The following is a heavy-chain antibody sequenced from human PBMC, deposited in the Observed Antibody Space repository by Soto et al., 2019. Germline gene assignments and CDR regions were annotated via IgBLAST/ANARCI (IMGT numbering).Heavy chain of an antibody. CDR3: AKDMGPSSGYYPYWFDP. CDR2: IIPIFGTA. V-gene: IGHV1-69*12. J-gene: IGHJ5*02. CDR1: GGTFGSYA. D-gene: IGHD3-22*01. Sequence: QVQLVQSGAEVKKPGSSVKVSCKASGGTFGSYAISWVRQAPGQGLEWMGEIIPIFGTANYAQKFQGRVTITADESTSTAYMELSSLRSEDTAVYYCAKDMGPSSGYYPYWFDPWCKGTLVTVSS.